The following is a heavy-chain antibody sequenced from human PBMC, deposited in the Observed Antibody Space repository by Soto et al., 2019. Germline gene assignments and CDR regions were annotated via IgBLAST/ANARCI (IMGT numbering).Heavy chain of an antibody. D-gene: IGHD3-22*01. CDR2: IYYSGST. CDR3: ARDFNYYDSSGYYFGWFDP. CDR1: GGSISSYY. J-gene: IGHJ5*02. Sequence: SETLSLTCTVSGGSISSYYWSWIRQPPGKGLEWIGYIYYSGSTNYNPSLKSRVTISVDTSKNQFSLKLSSVTAADTAVYYCARDFNYYDSSGYYFGWFDPWGQGTLVTVSS. V-gene: IGHV4-59*01.